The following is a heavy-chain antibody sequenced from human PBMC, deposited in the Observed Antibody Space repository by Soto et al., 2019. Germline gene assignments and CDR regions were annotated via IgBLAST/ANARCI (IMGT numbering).Heavy chain of an antibody. CDR1: GGSFSGYY. J-gene: IGHJ5*02. D-gene: IGHD2-2*03. V-gene: IGHV4-34*01. CDR3: ARLGIVVVPAAMRWFDP. CDR2: INHSGST. Sequence: QVQLQQWGAGLLKPSETLSLTCAVYGGSFSGYYWSWIRQPPGKGLEWIGEINHSGSTNYNPSLMCRVTISVXTSKTXFSLXXXSXTXXXXXXXYCARLGIVVVPAAMRWFDPWGQGTLFTVSS.